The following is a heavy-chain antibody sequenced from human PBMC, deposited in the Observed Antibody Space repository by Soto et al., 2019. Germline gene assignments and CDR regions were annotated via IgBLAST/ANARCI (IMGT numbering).Heavy chain of an antibody. CDR3: ARHDGTVTLNWFDP. CDR1: GDSISRSSNY. D-gene: IGHD4-17*01. CDR2: IYYGGST. J-gene: IGHJ5*02. Sequence: PSETLSLTCTVSGDSISRSSNYWDWLRQPPGKGLEWIGSIYYGGSTYYNPSLKSRVTISVDTSRNQFSLKLTSVTTADTAVYYCARHDGTVTLNWFDPWGQGSLVTVSS. V-gene: IGHV4-39*01.